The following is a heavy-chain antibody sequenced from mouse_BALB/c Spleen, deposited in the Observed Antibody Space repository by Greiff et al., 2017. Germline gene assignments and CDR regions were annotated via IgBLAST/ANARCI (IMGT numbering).Heavy chain of an antibody. Sequence: VQLKESGPGLVKPSQSLSLTCTVTGYSITSDYAWNWIRQFPGNKLEWMGYISYSGSTSYNPSLKSRISITRDTSKNQFFLQLNSVTTEDTATYYGARGTGLRLDYYAMDYWGQGTSVTVSS. CDR3: ARGTGLRLDYYAMDY. V-gene: IGHV3-2*02. J-gene: IGHJ4*01. CDR1: GYSITSDYA. D-gene: IGHD2-4*01. CDR2: ISYSGST.